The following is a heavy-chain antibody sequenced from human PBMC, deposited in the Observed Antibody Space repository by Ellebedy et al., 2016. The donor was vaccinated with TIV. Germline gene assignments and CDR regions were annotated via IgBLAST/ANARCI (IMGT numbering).Heavy chain of an antibody. Sequence: GESLKISCAVSGFTFSTSWMSWVRQAPGQVLEWVANMNGDGNERYYVDSVEGRFTISRDNTRNPLYLQMNSLRADDTAVYYCTKDGSGTMNFWGQGTLVTVSS. CDR1: GFTFSTSW. J-gene: IGHJ4*02. CDR2: MNGDGNER. V-gene: IGHV3-7*01. D-gene: IGHD1-1*01. CDR3: TKDGSGTMNF.